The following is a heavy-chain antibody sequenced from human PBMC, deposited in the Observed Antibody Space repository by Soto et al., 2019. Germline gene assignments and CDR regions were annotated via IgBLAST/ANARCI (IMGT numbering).Heavy chain of an antibody. V-gene: IGHV3-23*01. CDR3: AKDQGGYKRTGILYFDY. J-gene: IGHJ4*02. CDR2: ISGSGGST. Sequence: GGSLRLSCAASGFTFSTYAMYWVRQAPGKGLEWVSAISGSGGSTYYADSVKGRFTISRDNSKNTLYLQMNSLRAEDTAVYYCAKDQGGYKRTGILYFDYWGQGTLVTVSS. CDR1: GFTFSTYA. D-gene: IGHD1-26*01.